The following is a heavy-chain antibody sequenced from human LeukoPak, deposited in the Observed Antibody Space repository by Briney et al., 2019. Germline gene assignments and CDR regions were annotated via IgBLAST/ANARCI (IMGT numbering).Heavy chain of an antibody. CDR1: GFTFSSYE. CDR2: SSGSGTTT. Sequence: SGGSLRLSCAASGFTFSSYEMNWVRQAPGRGLEWVSYSSGSGTTTHYADSVKGRFTISRDNAKNSLYLQMNSLRAEDTAVYYCARDRGGWYRWFDPWAREPWSPSPQ. V-gene: IGHV3-48*03. J-gene: IGHJ5*02. D-gene: IGHD6-19*01. CDR3: ARDRGGWYRWFDP.